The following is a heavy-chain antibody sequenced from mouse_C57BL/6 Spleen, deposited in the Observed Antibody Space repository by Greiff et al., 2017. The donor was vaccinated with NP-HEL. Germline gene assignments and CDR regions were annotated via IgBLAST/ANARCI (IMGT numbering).Heavy chain of an antibody. CDR1: GFSLTSYG. CDR3: AKNNWDGEAMDY. D-gene: IGHD4-1*01. CDR2: IWRGGST. V-gene: IGHV2-5*01. Sequence: VQLQQSGPGLVQPSQSLSITCTVSGFSLTSYGVHWVRQSPGKGLEWLGVIWRGGSTDYNAAFMSRLSITKDNSKRQVFFKMNSPQADDTAIYYCAKNNWDGEAMDYWGQGTSVTVSS. J-gene: IGHJ4*01.